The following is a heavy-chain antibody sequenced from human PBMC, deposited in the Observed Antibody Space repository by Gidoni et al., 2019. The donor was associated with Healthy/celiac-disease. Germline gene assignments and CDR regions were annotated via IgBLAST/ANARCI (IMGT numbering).Heavy chain of an antibody. D-gene: IGHD3-22*01. J-gene: IGHJ4*02. V-gene: IGHV3-73*01. CDR3: TPTYYYDSSGYFY. Sequence: EVQLVESGGGLVQPGGSQKLSRAASGFTFSGSAMHWVRQASGQGPEWVGRNRSKANSYATAYAASVKGRFTISRDDSKNTAYLQMNSLKTEDTAVYYCTPTYYYDSSGYFYWGQGTLVTVSS. CDR2: NRSKANSYAT. CDR1: GFTFSGSA.